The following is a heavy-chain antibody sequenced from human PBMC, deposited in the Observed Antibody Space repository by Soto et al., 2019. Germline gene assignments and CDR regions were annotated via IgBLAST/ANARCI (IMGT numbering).Heavy chain of an antibody. D-gene: IGHD3-10*01. J-gene: IGHJ6*02. V-gene: IGHV1-69*13. CDR3: ARDTVTYYYGSGSYGTPLYGMDV. CDR2: IIPIFGTA. CDR1: GGTFSSYA. Sequence: SVKVSCKASGGTFSSYAISWVRQAPGQGIEWMKGIIPIFGTANYAQKFQGRVTITADESTSTAYMGLSSLRAEDTAVYYCARDTVTYYYGSGSYGTPLYGMDVWGQGTTVTVSS.